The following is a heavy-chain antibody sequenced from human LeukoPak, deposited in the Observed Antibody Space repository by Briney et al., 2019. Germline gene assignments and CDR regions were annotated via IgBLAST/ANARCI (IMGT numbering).Heavy chain of an antibody. V-gene: IGHV3-74*01. D-gene: IGHD5-12*01. Sequence: PGGSLRLSCTASGFTFSGHWIHWVRQAPGMGLVWVSRINEHGTDSTYYADSVKGRFTISRDNSKNTLYLQMNSLRAEDTAVYYCARGPSGYHNTGGQGTLVTVSS. CDR1: GFTFSGHW. CDR3: ARGPSGYHNT. J-gene: IGHJ4*02. CDR2: INEHGTDST.